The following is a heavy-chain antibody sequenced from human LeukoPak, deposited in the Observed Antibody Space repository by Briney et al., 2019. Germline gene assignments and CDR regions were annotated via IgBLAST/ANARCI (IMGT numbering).Heavy chain of an antibody. J-gene: IGHJ6*03. V-gene: IGHV4-59*01. CDR3: ARAYCSSTSCYLYYMDV. D-gene: IGHD2-2*01. Sequence: SETLSLTCTVSGGSLSSYYWSWIRQPPGKGLEGIGYIYYSGSTNYNPSLKSRVTISVDTSKNQFSLKLSSATAADTAVDHCARAYCSSTSCYLYYMDVWGKGTTLTVSS. CDR2: IYYSGST. CDR1: GGSLSSYY.